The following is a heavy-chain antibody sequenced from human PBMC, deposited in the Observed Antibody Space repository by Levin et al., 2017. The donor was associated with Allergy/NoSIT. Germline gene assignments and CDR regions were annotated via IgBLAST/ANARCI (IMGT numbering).Heavy chain of an antibody. CDR1: GYSFSTYW. CDR2: IYPGDSDT. D-gene: IGHD4-17*01. V-gene: IGHV5-51*01. Sequence: KVSCKGSGYSFSTYWIGWVRQLPGKGLEWMGIIYPGDSDTRYSPSFQGQVTISADKSISTAYLQWTSLKASDTAMYYCARGDLHDYGDYWGQGTLVTVSS. CDR3: ARGDLHDYGDY. J-gene: IGHJ4*02.